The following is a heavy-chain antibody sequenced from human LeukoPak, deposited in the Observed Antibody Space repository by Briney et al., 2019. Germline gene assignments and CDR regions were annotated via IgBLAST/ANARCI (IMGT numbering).Heavy chain of an antibody. CDR1: GFTFSSYG. CDR2: IRYDGSNK. D-gene: IGHD2/OR15-2a*01. J-gene: IGHJ4*02. Sequence: GGSLRLSCAASGFTFSSYGMQRVRQAPGKGLEWVAFIRYDGSNKYYADSVKGRFTISRDNAKNSLYLQMNSLRAEDTAVYYCAGNIPRRPHGIDYWGQGTLVTVSS. CDR3: AGNIPRRPHGIDY. V-gene: IGHV3-30*02.